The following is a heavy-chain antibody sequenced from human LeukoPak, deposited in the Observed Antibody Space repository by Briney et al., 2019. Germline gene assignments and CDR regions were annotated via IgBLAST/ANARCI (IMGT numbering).Heavy chain of an antibody. V-gene: IGHV3-23*01. J-gene: IGHJ4*02. Sequence: PGGSLRLSCAASGFTFSSYGMSWVRQAPGKGLEWVSATSGSGGSTYYADSVKGRFTISRDNSKNTLYLQMNSLRAEDTAVYYCAKVGTYSGSYYFDYWGQGTLVTVSS. CDR2: TSGSGGST. D-gene: IGHD1-26*01. CDR1: GFTFSSYG. CDR3: AKVGTYSGSYYFDY.